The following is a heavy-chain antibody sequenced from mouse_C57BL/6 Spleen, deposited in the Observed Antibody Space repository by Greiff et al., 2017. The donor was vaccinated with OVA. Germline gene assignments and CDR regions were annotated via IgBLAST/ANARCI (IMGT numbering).Heavy chain of an antibody. CDR2: ISSGSSTI. V-gene: IGHV5-17*01. J-gene: IGHJ1*03. D-gene: IGHD1-1*01. CDR1: GFTFSDYG. Sequence: DVKLVESGGGLVKPGGSLKLSCAASGFTFSDYGMHWVRQAPEKGLEWVAYISSGSSTIYYADTVKGRFTISRDNAKNTLFLQMTSLRSEDTAMYYCARGYYGGREWYFDVWGTGTTVTVSS. CDR3: ARGYYGGREWYFDV.